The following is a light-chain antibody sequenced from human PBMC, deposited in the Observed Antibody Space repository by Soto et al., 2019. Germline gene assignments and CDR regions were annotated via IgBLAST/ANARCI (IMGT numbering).Light chain of an antibody. J-gene: IGLJ2*01. CDR1: SSDVGGYNY. V-gene: IGLV2-14*03. Sequence: QSAPTQPASVSGSPGRSITISCTGTSSDVGGYNYVSWYQQHPGKAPKLMICDVSNRPSGVSNRFSGYRSSNTASLTISGLQAEDEAHYDCSSYTGGTSLVIFGGGTKLTVL. CDR3: SSYTGGTSLVI. CDR2: DVS.